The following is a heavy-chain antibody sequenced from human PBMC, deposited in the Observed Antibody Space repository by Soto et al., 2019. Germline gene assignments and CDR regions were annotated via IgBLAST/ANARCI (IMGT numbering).Heavy chain of an antibody. CDR1: GFTFSSYA. CDR3: ARSSVGATIGDYYYGMDV. D-gene: IGHD1-26*01. Sequence: QVQLVESGGGVVQPGSSLRLSCAASGFTFSSYAMHWVRQAPGKGLELVAVISYDGSNKYYADSVKGRFTISRDNSKNTLYLQMNSLRAEDTAVYYCARSSVGATIGDYYYGMDVWGQGTTVTVSS. V-gene: IGHV3-30-3*01. CDR2: ISYDGSNK. J-gene: IGHJ6*02.